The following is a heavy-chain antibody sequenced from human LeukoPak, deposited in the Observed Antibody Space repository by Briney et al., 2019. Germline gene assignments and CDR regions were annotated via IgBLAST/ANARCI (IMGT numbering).Heavy chain of an antibody. CDR2: IYYTGTT. D-gene: IGHD1-26*01. J-gene: IGHJ4*02. Sequence: SETLSLTCIVSGGSIRSGSYYWGWVPPAPGMGLEWIGSIYYTGTTWYNPSLKSRVTMSVDTSKTQFSLRLSSVTAADMAVYYCAGQGGSYSFDFWGQGALVTVSS. CDR1: GGSIRSGSYY. V-gene: IGHV4-39*01. CDR3: AGQGGSYSFDF.